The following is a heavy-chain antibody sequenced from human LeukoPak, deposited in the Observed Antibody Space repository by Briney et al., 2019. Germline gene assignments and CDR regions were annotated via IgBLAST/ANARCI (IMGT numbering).Heavy chain of an antibody. J-gene: IGHJ4*02. V-gene: IGHV3-9*01. CDR2: SSWNSGSI. CDR3: AKDQHSSGWPEPYFDY. CDR1: GFTFDDYA. D-gene: IGHD6-19*01. Sequence: GRSLRLSCAASGFTFDDYALHWVRQAPPKGLEWVSGSSWNSGSIGYADSVKGRFTISRDNAKNSLYLQMNSLRAEDTALYYCAKDQHSSGWPEPYFDYWGQGTLVTVSS.